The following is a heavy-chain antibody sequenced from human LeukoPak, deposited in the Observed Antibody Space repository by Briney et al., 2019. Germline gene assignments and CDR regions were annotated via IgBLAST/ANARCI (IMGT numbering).Heavy chain of an antibody. CDR3: ARGSIAARPWYYYGMDV. Sequence: PSETPSLTCAVYGGSFSGYYWSWIRQPPGKGLEWIGEINHSGSTSYNPSLKSRVTISVDTSKNQFSLKLSSVTAADTAVYYCARGSIAARPWYYYGMDVWGQGTTVTVSS. J-gene: IGHJ6*02. CDR2: INHSGST. V-gene: IGHV4-34*01. D-gene: IGHD6-6*01. CDR1: GGSFSGYY.